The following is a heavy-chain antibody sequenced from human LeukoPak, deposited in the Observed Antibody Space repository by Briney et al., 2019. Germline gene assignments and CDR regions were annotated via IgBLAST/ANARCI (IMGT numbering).Heavy chain of an antibody. Sequence: SETLSLTCAVSGGSFSGHYWSWIRQPPGKGLEWIGEIHHGGSVTYNPSLKSRVTISLDTSKNQFSLKVTSVTAAETAVYYCARNEVFSRTVVLTSGHDAFEIWSPGTMVTVSS. J-gene: IGHJ3*02. CDR2: IHHGGSV. D-gene: IGHD3-22*01. CDR3: ARNEVFSRTVVLTSGHDAFEI. CDR1: GGSFSGHY. V-gene: IGHV4-34*01.